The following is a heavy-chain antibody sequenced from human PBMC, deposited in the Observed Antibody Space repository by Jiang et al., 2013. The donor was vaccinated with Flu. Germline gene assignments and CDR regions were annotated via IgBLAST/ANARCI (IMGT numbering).Heavy chain of an antibody. CDR3: AREEVDYYYYYMDV. Sequence: QKFQGRVTITRDTSASTAYMELSSLRSEDTAVYYCAREEVDYYYYYMDVWGKGTTVTVSS. J-gene: IGHJ6*03. V-gene: IGHV1-3*01.